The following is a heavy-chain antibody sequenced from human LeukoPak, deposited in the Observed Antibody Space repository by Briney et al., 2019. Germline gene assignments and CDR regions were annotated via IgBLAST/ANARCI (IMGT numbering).Heavy chain of an antibody. CDR2: INPNSGGT. V-gene: IGHV1-2*02. CDR1: GYTFTGYY. D-gene: IGHD5-12*01. CDR3: ARGRDSGYDWVY. Sequence: ASVTVSCKASGYTFTGYYMHWVRQSPGQGLEWMGWINPNSGGTNYAQKFQGRVTMIRDTSISTAYMELSRLRSDDTAVYYRARGRDSGYDWVYWGQGTLVTVSS. J-gene: IGHJ4*02.